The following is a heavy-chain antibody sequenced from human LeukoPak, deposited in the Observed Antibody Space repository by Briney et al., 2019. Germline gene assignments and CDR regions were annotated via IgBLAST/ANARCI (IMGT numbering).Heavy chain of an antibody. CDR1: SGSISSYY. Sequence: PSETLSLTCTVSSGSISSYYWSWIRQPPGKGLEWIGYIYYSGSTNYNPSLKSRVTISVDTSKNQFSLKLSSVTAADTAVYYCARLRATIDYWGQGTLVTVSS. V-gene: IGHV4-59*08. CDR2: IYYSGST. CDR3: ARLRATIDY. J-gene: IGHJ4*02. D-gene: IGHD5-12*01.